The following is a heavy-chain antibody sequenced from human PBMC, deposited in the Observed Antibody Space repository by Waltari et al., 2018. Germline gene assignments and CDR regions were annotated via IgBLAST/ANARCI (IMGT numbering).Heavy chain of an antibody. Sequence: QVQLVQSGAEVKKPGASVKVSCKASGYTFTGYYMHWVRQAPGQGLEWMGRNNPNSGGTNYAQKVQGRVTMTRDTSISTAYMELSRLRSDYTAVYYWAREGATMTLLFDCWGQGTLVTDSS. J-gene: IGHJ4*02. D-gene: IGHD5-12*01. CDR3: AREGATMTLLFDC. V-gene: IGHV1-2*06. CDR1: GYTFTGYY. CDR2: NNPNSGGT.